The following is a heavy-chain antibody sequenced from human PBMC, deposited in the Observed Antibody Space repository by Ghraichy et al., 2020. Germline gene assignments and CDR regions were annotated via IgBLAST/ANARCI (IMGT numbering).Heavy chain of an antibody. CDR2: IRYDARYK. Sequence: GGSLRLSCAASGFTFSTYGMHWVRQAPGKGLEWVAFIRYDARYKYYADSVKGRFTISRDNSKNMVFLEMNSLRAEDTAVYYCAKLGNDSRGYYSYIDNWGQGTLVTVSS. J-gene: IGHJ4*02. V-gene: IGHV3-30*02. D-gene: IGHD3-22*01. CDR3: AKLGNDSRGYYSYIDN. CDR1: GFTFSTYG.